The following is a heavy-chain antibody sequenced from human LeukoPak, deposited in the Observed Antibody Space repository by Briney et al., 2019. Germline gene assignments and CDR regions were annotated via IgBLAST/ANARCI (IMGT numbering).Heavy chain of an antibody. Sequence: GGSLRLSCAASGFTFSSYGMSWVRQAPGKGLEWVSAISGSGSNIHYADSVKGRFTISRDNAKNSLYLQMNSLRAEDTAVYYCARTKEMASISYFDSWGQGTLVTVSS. V-gene: IGHV3-21*01. CDR3: ARTKEMASISYFDS. CDR1: GFTFSSYG. J-gene: IGHJ4*02. CDR2: ISGSGSNI. D-gene: IGHD5-24*01.